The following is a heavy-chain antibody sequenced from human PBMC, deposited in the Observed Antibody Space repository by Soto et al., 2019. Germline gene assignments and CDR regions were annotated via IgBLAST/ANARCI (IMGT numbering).Heavy chain of an antibody. CDR2: IYYSGST. D-gene: IGHD5-18*01. CDR3: AGDTAMAQWNY. Sequence: SETLSLTCTVSGGSISSYYWSWIRQPPGKGLEWIGYIYYSGSTNYNPSLKSRVTISVDTSKNQFSLKLSSVTAADTAVYYCAGDTAMAQWNYCGQGTLVTVSS. V-gene: IGHV4-59*01. J-gene: IGHJ4*02. CDR1: GGSISSYY.